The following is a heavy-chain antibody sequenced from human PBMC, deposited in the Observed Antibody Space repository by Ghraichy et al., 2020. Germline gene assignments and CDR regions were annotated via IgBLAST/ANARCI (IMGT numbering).Heavy chain of an antibody. CDR2: LYYSGSI. CDR3: AGHERAGVDGYNYWYYGMDV. D-gene: IGHD5-24*01. Sequence: SETLSLTCTVSGGSISRTSYYWGWIRQAPGKGLEWIGSLYYSGSIYYNPSIKSRVTTSVDTSKNEFFLKLSSVTAADTAVYYCAGHERAGVDGYNYWYYGMDVWGQGTTVTVSS. CDR1: GGSISRTSYY. V-gene: IGHV4-39*01. J-gene: IGHJ6*01.